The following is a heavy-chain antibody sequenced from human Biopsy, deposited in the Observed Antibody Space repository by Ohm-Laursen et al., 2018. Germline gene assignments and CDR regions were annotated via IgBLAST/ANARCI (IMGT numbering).Heavy chain of an antibody. CDR1: GFSFTGYY. CDR3: ALQSVAQMKNFDY. D-gene: IGHD6-19*01. CDR2: ISPKSGGT. Sequence: GSSVKVSCNASGFSFTGYYIHWVRQAPGQGLEWMGWISPKSGGTNYAQKFQGNITMTKNTSMSTAYMEMSRLRSDGTAVYYCALQSVAQMKNFDYWGQGTLVTVSS. V-gene: IGHV1-2*02. J-gene: IGHJ4*02.